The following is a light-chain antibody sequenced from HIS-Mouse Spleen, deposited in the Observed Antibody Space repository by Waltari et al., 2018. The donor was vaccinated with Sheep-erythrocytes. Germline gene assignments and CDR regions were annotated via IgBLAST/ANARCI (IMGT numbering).Light chain of an antibody. CDR2: EDS. Sequence: SYELTQPPSVSVSPGQTARITCSGHALPKKYAYWYQQKSGQAPVLVIYEDSKRPSGIPERFSGSSSGTMATLTISGAQVEDEADYYCYSTDSSGNRDVFGTGTKVTVL. CDR3: YSTDSSGNRDV. CDR1: ALPKKY. J-gene: IGLJ1*01. V-gene: IGLV3-10*01.